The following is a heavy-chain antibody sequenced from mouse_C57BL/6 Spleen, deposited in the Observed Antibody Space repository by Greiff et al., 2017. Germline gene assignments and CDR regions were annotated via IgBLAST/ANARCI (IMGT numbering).Heavy chain of an antibody. CDR3: ARAQAFYYYAMDY. D-gene: IGHD3-2*02. V-gene: IGHV1-18*01. J-gene: IGHJ4*01. CDR1: GYTFTDYN. Sequence: EVKLQESGPELVKPGASVKIPCKASGYTFTDYNMDWVKQSHGKSLEWIGDINPNNGGTIYNQKFKGKATWTVDKSSSTAYMELRSLTSEDTAVYYCARAQAFYYYAMDYWGQGTSVTVSS. CDR2: INPNNGGT.